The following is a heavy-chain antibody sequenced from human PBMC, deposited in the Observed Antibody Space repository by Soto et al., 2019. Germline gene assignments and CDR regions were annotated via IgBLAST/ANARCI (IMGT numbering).Heavy chain of an antibody. V-gene: IGHV3-30*03. CDR3: ARVHGSSYHYFDY. Sequence: GGSLRLSCAVSGSIFSSYGMHWVRQAPGKGLEWVAVISYDGSNKYYADSVKGRFTISRDNSKNTLYLQMSSLRAEDTAVYYCARVHGSSYHYFDYWGQGTLVTVSS. CDR1: GSIFSSYG. D-gene: IGHD6-13*01. CDR2: ISYDGSNK. J-gene: IGHJ4*02.